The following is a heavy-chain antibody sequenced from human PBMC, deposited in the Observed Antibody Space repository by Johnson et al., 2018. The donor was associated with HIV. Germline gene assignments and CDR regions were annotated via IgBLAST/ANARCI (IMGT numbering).Heavy chain of an antibody. V-gene: IGHV3-30*04. CDR3: ASEIYRPRPSSSWYVGAFDI. CDR2: ISYDGSNK. CDR1: GFTFSSYA. D-gene: IGHD6-13*01. Sequence: QMLLVESGGGVVQPGRSLRLSCAASGFTFSSYAMHWVRQAPGKGLEWVAVISYDGSNKYYADSVKGRFTISRDNSKNTLYLQMNSLRAEDTAVYYCASEIYRPRPSSSWYVGAFDIWGQGTVVTVSS. J-gene: IGHJ3*02.